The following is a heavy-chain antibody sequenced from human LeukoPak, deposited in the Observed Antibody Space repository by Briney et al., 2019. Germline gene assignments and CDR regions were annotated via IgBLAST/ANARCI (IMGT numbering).Heavy chain of an antibody. Sequence: SETLSLTCAVYGGSFSGYYWSWIRQPPGEGLEWIGEINHSGSTNYNPSLKSRVTISVDTSQNQFSLKLSSVTAADTAVYYCASHEMEPGAYYYGMDVWGQGTTITVSS. CDR2: INHSGST. V-gene: IGHV4-34*01. J-gene: IGHJ6*02. CDR3: ASHEMEPGAYYYGMDV. D-gene: IGHD1-1*01. CDR1: GGSFSGYY.